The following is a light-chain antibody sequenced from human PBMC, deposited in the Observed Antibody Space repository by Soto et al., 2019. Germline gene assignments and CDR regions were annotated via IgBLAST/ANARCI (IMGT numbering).Light chain of an antibody. J-gene: IGLJ3*02. CDR1: SSDVGGYNY. CDR2: EVT. V-gene: IGLV2-14*01. Sequence: ALTQPASVSGSPGQSITISCTGTSSDVGGYNYVSWFQQHPGKAPKLLIYEVTNRPSGVSNRFSGSKSGNTASLTISGLQAEDEADYYCTSYTSSSTLHVLFGGGTKVTVL. CDR3: TSYTSSSTLHVL.